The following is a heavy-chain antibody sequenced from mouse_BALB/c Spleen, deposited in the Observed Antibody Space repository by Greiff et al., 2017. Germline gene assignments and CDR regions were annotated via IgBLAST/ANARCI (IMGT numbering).Heavy chain of an antibody. V-gene: IGHV1-80*01. D-gene: IGHD1-1*01. Sequence: QVQLKESGAELVRPGSSVKISCKASGYAFSSYWMNWVKQRPRQGLEWIGQIYPGDGDTNYNGKFKGKATLTADKSSSTAYMQLSSLTSEDSAVYFCARLYGSSYGGFAYWGQGTLVTVSA. CDR1: GYAFSSYW. CDR3: ARLYGSSYGGFAY. CDR2: IYPGDGDT. J-gene: IGHJ3*01.